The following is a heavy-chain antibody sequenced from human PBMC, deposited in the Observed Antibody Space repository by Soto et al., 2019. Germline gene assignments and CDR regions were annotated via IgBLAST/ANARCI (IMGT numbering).Heavy chain of an antibody. CDR2: ISAYNGNT. D-gene: IGHD3-22*01. Sequence: ASVKVSCKASGYTFTSYGISWVRQAPGQGLEWMGWISAYNGNTNYAQKLQGRVTMTTDTSTSTAYMELRSLRSDDTAVYYCARDSHYDSSGYYYDYYYYGIDVWGQGTTVTVS. J-gene: IGHJ6*02. CDR3: ARDSHYDSSGYYYDYYYYGIDV. V-gene: IGHV1-18*04. CDR1: GYTFTSYG.